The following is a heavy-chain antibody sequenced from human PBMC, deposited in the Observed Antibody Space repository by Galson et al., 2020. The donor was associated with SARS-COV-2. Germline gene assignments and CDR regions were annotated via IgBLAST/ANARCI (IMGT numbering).Heavy chain of an antibody. J-gene: IGHJ2*01. CDR3: AIDNSGFYWYFDL. Sequence: SETLSLTCTVSDDSISRDIYNWGWIRQPPGKGLEWIGSIQNTGYTYYSPSLRSRVTISVDTSKNQFSLKLSSVTAADTAVYYCAIDNSGFYWYFDLWGRGTLVTVSS. CDR2: IQNTGYT. D-gene: IGHD3-22*01. CDR1: DDSISRDIYN. V-gene: IGHV4-39*07.